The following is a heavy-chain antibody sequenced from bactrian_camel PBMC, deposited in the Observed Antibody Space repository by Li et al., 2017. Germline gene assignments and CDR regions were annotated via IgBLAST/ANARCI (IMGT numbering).Heavy chain of an antibody. J-gene: IGHJ4*01. D-gene: IGHD6*01. V-gene: IGHV3S63*01. Sequence: VQLVESGGGSVQAGGSLRLSCAFDAYTPANVRMAWFRQAPGKEREGVARIATGSGNTYYADSVKGRFTISQDNAKNTVYLQIDSLKFEDTALYYCGTRPHEGGNWYLMAFAYWGQGTQVTVS. CDR1: AYTPANVR. CDR3: GTRPHEGGNWYLMAFAY. CDR2: IATGSGNT.